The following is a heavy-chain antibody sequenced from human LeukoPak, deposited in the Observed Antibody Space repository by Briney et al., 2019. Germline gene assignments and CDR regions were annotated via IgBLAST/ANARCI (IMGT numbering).Heavy chain of an antibody. CDR3: GKGGGGVYGSGSHEFDY. Sequence: GGSLRLSCAASGSTFSSYAMSWVRQAPGKGLEWVSAISGSGGSTYYADSVKGRFTISRDNSKNTLYLQMNSLRAEDTAVYYCGKGGGGVYGSGSHEFDYWGQGTLVTVSS. J-gene: IGHJ4*02. CDR1: GSTFSSYA. D-gene: IGHD3-10*01. V-gene: IGHV3-23*01. CDR2: ISGSGGST.